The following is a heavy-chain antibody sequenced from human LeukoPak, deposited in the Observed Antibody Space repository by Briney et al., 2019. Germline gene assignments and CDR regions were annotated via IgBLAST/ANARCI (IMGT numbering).Heavy chain of an antibody. CDR2: VLPNGGNT. V-gene: IGHV1-8*01. J-gene: IGHJ5*02. Sequence: GASVKVSCKTSGYPFTTWEINWVRQAAGQGLELMGWVLPNGGNTAYAQKFQGRVTTTRDTSISTAYMELSGLTSDDTAVYFCARGPRNDPWGQGTLVTVSS. D-gene: IGHD1-14*01. CDR1: GYPFTTWE. CDR3: ARGPRNDP.